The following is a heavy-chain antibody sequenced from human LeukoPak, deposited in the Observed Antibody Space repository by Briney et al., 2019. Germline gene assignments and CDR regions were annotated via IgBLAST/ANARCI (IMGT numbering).Heavy chain of an antibody. V-gene: IGHV1-46*01. J-gene: IGHJ4*02. CDR3: ARVRTEGDLRYFDWSSHFDY. CDR2: INPSGGST. Sequence: ASVKVSCKASGYTFTSYYMHWVRQAPGQGLEWIGIINPSGGSTSYAQKFQGRVTMTRDTSTSTVYMELSSLRSEDTAVYYCARVRTEGDLRYFDWSSHFDYWGQGTLVTVSS. CDR1: GYTFTSYY. D-gene: IGHD3-9*01.